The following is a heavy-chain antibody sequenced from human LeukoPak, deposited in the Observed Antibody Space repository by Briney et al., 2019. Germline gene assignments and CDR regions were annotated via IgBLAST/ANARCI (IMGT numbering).Heavy chain of an antibody. V-gene: IGHV4-31*03. CDR3: ARTSGYYYPPHF. J-gene: IGHJ4*02. CDR2: IYYSGST. D-gene: IGHD3-22*01. CDR1: GGSISSGGYY. Sequence: PSETLSLTCTVSGGSISSGGYYWSWIRQHPGKGLEWIGYIYYSGSTYYNPSLKSRITISVNTSKNQFSLKLSSVTAADTAVYYCARTSGYYYPPHFWGQGTLVTVSS.